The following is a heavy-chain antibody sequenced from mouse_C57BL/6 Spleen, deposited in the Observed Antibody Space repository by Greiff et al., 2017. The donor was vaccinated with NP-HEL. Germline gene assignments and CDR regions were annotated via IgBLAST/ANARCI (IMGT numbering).Heavy chain of an antibody. Sequence: EVKVVESGGGLVKPGGSLKLSCAASGFTFSDYGMHWVRQAPEKGLEWVAYISSGSSTIYYADTVKGRFTISRDNAKNTLFLQMTSLRSEDTAMYYCARPYDYGFAYWGQGTLVTVSA. CDR3: ARPYDYGFAY. CDR1: GFTFSDYG. CDR2: ISSGSSTI. J-gene: IGHJ3*01. D-gene: IGHD2-4*01. V-gene: IGHV5-17*01.